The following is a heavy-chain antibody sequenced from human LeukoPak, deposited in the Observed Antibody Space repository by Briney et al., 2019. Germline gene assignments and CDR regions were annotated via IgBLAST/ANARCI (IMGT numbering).Heavy chain of an antibody. CDR3: ARDGPGSYLYYYYGMDV. CDR1: GYTFTSYG. Sequence: ASVKVSCKASGYTFTSYGISWVRQAPGQGLEWMGWISAYNGNTNYAQKLQGRVTMTTDTSTSTAYMELRSLRSDDTAVYYCARDGPGSYLYYYYGMDVWGQGTTVTVSS. CDR2: ISAYNGNT. J-gene: IGHJ6*02. V-gene: IGHV1-18*01. D-gene: IGHD3-10*01.